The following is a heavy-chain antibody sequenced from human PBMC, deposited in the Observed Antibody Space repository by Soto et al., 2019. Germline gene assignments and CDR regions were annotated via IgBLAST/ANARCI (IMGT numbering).Heavy chain of an antibody. J-gene: IGHJ3*02. V-gene: IGHV3-72*01. Sequence: GGSLRLSCAASGFTFSDHYMDGVRQAPGKGLEWVGRTRNKANSYTTEYAASVKGRFTISRDDSKNSLYLQMNSLKTEDTAVYYCARVSSGGGTYYDFWSGYSDAFDIWGQGTMVTVSS. CDR1: GFTFSDHY. D-gene: IGHD3-3*01. CDR2: TRNKANSYTT. CDR3: ARVSSGGGTYYDFWSGYSDAFDI.